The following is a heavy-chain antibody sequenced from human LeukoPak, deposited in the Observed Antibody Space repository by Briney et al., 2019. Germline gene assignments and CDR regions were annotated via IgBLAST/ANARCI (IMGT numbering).Heavy chain of an antibody. V-gene: IGHV3-48*03. D-gene: IGHD5-18*01. CDR1: GCVFSEYE. Sequence: TLSLSCAASGCVFSEYEMKWAREAPAKGLEWVSYISGSGDTIYYADSVKGRFTISRDNAENSLYLQMNSLRAEDPAVYYFASVFPAMGLFDSGGQGTLATVSS. CDR2: ISGSGDTI. CDR3: ASVFPAMGLFDS. J-gene: IGHJ4*02.